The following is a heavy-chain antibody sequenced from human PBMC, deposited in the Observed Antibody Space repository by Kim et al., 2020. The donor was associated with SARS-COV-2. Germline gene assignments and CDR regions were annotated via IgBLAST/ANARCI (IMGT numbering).Heavy chain of an antibody. J-gene: IGHJ6*02. CDR2: IYYSGST. V-gene: IGHV4-39*01. CDR1: GGSISSSSYY. CDR3: ARRYYYGSGSYLSQNEDYYYGMDV. D-gene: IGHD3-10*01. Sequence: SETLSLTCTVSGGSISSSSYYWGWIRQPPGKGLEWIGSIYYSGSTYYNPSLKSRVTISVDTSKNQFSLKLSSVTAADTAVYYCARRYYYGSGSYLSQNEDYYYGMDVWGQGTTVTVSS.